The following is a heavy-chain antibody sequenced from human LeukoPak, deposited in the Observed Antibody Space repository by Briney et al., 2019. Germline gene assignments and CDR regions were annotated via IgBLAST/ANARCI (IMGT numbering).Heavy chain of an antibody. D-gene: IGHD3-9*01. CDR1: GYTFTGYY. Sequence: ASVKVSCKASGYTFTGYYMHWVRQATGQGLEWMGWMNPNSGNTGYAQKFQGRVTITRNTSISTAYMELSSLRSEDTAVYYCVRLGENGLLTGYFYPWGQGTLVTVSS. CDR2: MNPNSGNT. V-gene: IGHV1-8*03. J-gene: IGHJ5*02. CDR3: VRLGENGLLTGYFYP.